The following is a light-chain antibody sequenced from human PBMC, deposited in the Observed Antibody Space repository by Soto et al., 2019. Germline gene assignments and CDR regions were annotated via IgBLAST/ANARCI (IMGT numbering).Light chain of an antibody. J-gene: IGKJ4*01. CDR2: GAS. V-gene: IGKV3-20*01. CDR1: QSVSSNY. Sequence: EIVLTHSPGTLSLSPRERATLSCRASQSVSSNYLAWYQQKPGQAPRLLIYGASSRATGIPDRFSGSGSATDFTLTISRLEPEDFAVYYCQQYDSSLTFGGGTKVEIK. CDR3: QQYDSSLT.